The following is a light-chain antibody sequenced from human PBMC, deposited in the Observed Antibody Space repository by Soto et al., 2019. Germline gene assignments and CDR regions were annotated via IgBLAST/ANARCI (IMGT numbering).Light chain of an antibody. J-gene: IGLJ2*01. CDR1: SSDVGGYNY. V-gene: IGLV2-14*01. CDR3: SSYTSSSTLL. Sequence: QSALTQPASVSGSPGQSITLSCTGTSSDVGGYNYVSWYQQHPGKAPKLMIYDVSNRPSGVSNRFSGSKSGNTASLTISGLQAEDEGDYYCSSYTSSSTLLFGAGTKLTVL. CDR2: DVS.